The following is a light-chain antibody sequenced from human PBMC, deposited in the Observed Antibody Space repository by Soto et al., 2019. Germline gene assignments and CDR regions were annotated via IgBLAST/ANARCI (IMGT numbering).Light chain of an antibody. CDR2: DVS. V-gene: IGLV2-14*01. CDR3: SSDTSSSIPYV. J-gene: IGLJ1*01. Sequence: QSVRKHPASVFASPGQSIALSCPGTSSDGGGYNYVSWYQQHPGKAPKLMLFDVSGRPSGVSNRFSGSKSGNTASLTISGLQAEDEADYYCSSDTSSSIPYVFGTGTKLTVL. CDR1: SSDGGGYNY.